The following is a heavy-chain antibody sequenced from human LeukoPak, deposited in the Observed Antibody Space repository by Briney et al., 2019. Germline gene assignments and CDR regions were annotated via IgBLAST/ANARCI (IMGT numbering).Heavy chain of an antibody. CDR2: IIPIFGTA. CDR1: GGTFSSYA. J-gene: IGHJ5*02. CDR3: ARRLSMVRGVIITDWFDP. V-gene: IGHV1-69*06. Sequence: ASVKVPCKASGGTFSSYAISWVRQAPGQGLEWMGGIIPIFGTANYAQKFQGRVTITADKSTSTAYMELSSLRSEDTAVYYCARRLSMVRGVIITDWFDPWGQGTLVTVSS. D-gene: IGHD3-10*01.